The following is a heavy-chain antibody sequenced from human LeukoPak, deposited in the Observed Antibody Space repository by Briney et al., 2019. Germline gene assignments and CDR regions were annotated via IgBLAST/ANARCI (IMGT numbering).Heavy chain of an antibody. D-gene: IGHD3-3*01. CDR3: AKGLSFGVVNDY. CDR2: IWYDGSNK. V-gene: IGHV3-33*03. J-gene: IGHJ4*02. CDR1: GFTFSSYG. Sequence: PGGSLRLSCAACGFTFSSYGMHWVRQAPGKGLEWVAVIWYDGSNKYYADSVKGRFTISRDKSKNTLYLQMNSLRAEDTAVYYCAKGLSFGVVNDYWGQGTLVTVSS.